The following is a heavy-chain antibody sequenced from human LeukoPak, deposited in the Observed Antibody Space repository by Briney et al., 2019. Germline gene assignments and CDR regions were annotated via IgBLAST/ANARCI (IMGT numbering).Heavy chain of an antibody. J-gene: IGHJ6*02. D-gene: IGHD2-21*01. CDR3: ARSEEVVIGASHYYGMDV. CDR2: ISGAGGNT. Sequence: KPGGSLRLSCAASRFTFSDYYMSWIRQAPGKGLEWVSYISGAGGNTNYADSVKGRFTISRENAKNSLYLQMNSLRAEDTAIYYCARSEEVVIGASHYYGMDVWGQGTTVTVSS. CDR1: RFTFSDYY. V-gene: IGHV3-11*01.